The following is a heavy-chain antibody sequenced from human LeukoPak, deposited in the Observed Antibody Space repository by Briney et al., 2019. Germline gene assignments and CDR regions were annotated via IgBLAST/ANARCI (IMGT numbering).Heavy chain of an antibody. J-gene: IGHJ6*02. D-gene: IGHD3-22*01. V-gene: IGHV4-34*01. Sequence: GSLRLSCAASGFTFRSYEMNWIRQPPGKGLEWIGEINHSGSTNYNPSLKSRVTISVDTSKNQFSLKLSSVTAADTAVYYCARGRVASSGYYPAYYYYGMDVWGQGTTVTVSS. CDR2: INHSGST. CDR3: ARGRVASSGYYPAYYYYGMDV. CDR1: GFTFRSYE.